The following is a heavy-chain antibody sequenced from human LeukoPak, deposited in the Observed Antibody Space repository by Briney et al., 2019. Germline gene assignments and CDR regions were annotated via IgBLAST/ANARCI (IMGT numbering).Heavy chain of an antibody. V-gene: IGHV1-18*01. CDR3: ARYVWPYCGRPNCYLVSDP. CDR1: GYTFTSYG. J-gene: IGHJ5*02. D-gene: IGHD2-2*01. CDR2: ISAYSGNT. Sequence: ASVKVSCKASGYTFTSYGISWVRQAPGQGLEWMGWISAYSGNTNYAQNLQGRVTMTTDTSTSTAYMELRSLTSDDTAVYYCARYVWPYCGRPNCYLVSDPWGQGTLVSVSS.